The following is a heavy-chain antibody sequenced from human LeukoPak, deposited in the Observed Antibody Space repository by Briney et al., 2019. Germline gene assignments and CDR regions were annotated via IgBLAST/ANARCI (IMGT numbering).Heavy chain of an antibody. CDR3: GRLMAGLD. Sequence: SETLSLTCTVSGGSISSSSYYWGWIRQPPGKGLEWIGCIYYSGSTYNNPSLKSRVTISVDTSKSQFSLRLSSMTAADTAVYYCGRLMAGLDWGQGTLVTVSS. CDR2: IYYSGST. J-gene: IGHJ4*02. CDR1: GGSISSSSYY. V-gene: IGHV4-39*07. D-gene: IGHD6-19*01.